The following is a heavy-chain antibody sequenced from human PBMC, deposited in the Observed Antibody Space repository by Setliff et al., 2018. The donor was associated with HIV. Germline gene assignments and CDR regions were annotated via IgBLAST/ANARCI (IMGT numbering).Heavy chain of an antibody. V-gene: IGHV3-74*01. Sequence: PGGSLRLSCAASGFTFSSYWMHWVRQAPGKGLVWVSRINSDGSSTSYADSVKGRFTISRDNAKNTLYLQMISLRAEDTAVYYCARGGVYAIDYYYGMDVWGQGTTVTVSS. D-gene: IGHD2-8*01. J-gene: IGHJ6*02. CDR2: INSDGSST. CDR1: GFTFSSYW. CDR3: ARGGVYAIDYYYGMDV.